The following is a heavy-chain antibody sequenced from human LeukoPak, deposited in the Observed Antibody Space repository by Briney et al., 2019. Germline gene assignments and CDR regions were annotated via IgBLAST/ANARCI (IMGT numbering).Heavy chain of an antibody. CDR1: GGSISSDNYY. CDR2: IYYSGST. CDR3: ETSDYGDYGSKYFDL. J-gene: IGHJ2*01. D-gene: IGHD4-17*01. Sequence: PSQTLSLTCTVSGGSISSDNYYWNWIRQPPGKGLEWIGYIYYSGSTFYNPSLKSRVSISVDTSKNQFSLKLSSVTAADTAVYYCETSDYGDYGSKYFDLWGRGTLVTVSS. V-gene: IGHV4-30-4*08.